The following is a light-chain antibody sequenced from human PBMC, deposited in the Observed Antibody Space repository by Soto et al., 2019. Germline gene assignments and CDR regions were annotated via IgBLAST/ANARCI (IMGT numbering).Light chain of an antibody. CDR1: QSVSNNY. Sequence: EIGLTQSPGTLSLSPGERATLSCRASQSVSNNYLAWYQQKPGQAPRLLIYGASNRATGIPDRFSGSGSGTDFTLTISRLEPEDFAVYYCQQYGSSGTFGQGTGGYQ. V-gene: IGKV3-20*01. J-gene: IGKJ1*01. CDR2: GAS. CDR3: QQYGSSGT.